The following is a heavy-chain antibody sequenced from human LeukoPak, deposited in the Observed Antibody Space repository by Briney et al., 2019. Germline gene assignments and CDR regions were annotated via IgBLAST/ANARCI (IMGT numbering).Heavy chain of an antibody. V-gene: IGHV4-38-2*02. CDR3: ARGTFYYESYGYCDY. D-gene: IGHD3-22*01. J-gene: IGHJ4*02. CDR1: GYSISNGYY. CDR2: IFHSGST. Sequence: SETLSLTCSVSGYSISNGYYWGWIRQSPGMGLEWIATIFHSGSTYYNPSLKSRVTMSVDTSKNHFSLKLTSVTAADTAVYFCARGTFYYESYGYCDYWGQGTLVAVSS.